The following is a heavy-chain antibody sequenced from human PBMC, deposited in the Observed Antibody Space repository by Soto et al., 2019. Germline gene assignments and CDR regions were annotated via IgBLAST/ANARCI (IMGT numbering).Heavy chain of an antibody. CDR1: GGSISSYY. V-gene: IGHV4-59*08. CDR2: IYYSGST. J-gene: IGHJ4*02. D-gene: IGHD3-3*01. CDR3: ARQNYDFWSGYYATTAPFDY. Sequence: SETLSLTCTVSGGSISSYYWSWIRQPPGKGLERIGYIYYSGSTNYNPSLKSRVTISVDTSKIQFFLKLSSVTAADTAVYYCARQNYDFWSGYYATTAPFDYWGQGTLVTVSS.